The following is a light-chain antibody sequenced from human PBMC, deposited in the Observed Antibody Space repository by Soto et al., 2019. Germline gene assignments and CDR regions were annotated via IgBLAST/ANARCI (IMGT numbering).Light chain of an antibody. CDR2: EVR. CDR3: SLSTSSSTFV. J-gene: IGLJ1*01. CDR1: SSDLGRYNR. V-gene: IGLV2-18*01. Sequence: QSALTQPPSVSGSPGQSVTISCTGTSSDLGRYNRVSWYQQPPGTAPKRLIYEVRNRPSGVPDRFSGSKSANTASLTISGLQAEAEADYYCSLSTSSSTFVFGTGTKVTVL.